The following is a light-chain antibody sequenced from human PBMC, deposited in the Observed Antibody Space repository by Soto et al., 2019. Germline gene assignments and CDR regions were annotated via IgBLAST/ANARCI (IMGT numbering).Light chain of an antibody. J-gene: IGKJ2*01. V-gene: IGKV3-11*01. CDR1: RSVASY. CDR2: DVS. CDR3: QQRSSRNT. Sequence: EIVLTQSPATLSLSPGERATLSCRASRSVASYLAWYQQRPGQAPRLLMYDVSNRATGIPARFSGSGSGTDFNLTISRLEPEDFGIYYCQQRSSRNTFGQGTKLEIK.